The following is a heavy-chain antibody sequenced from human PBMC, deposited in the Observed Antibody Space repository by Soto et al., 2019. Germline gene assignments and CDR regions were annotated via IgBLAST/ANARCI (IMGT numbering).Heavy chain of an antibody. CDR1: GGTFSSYT. J-gene: IGHJ3*02. CDR2: IIPILGIA. CDR3: ARDVGIAVAGLRHDAFDI. D-gene: IGHD6-19*01. Sequence: ASVKVSCKASGGTFSSYTISWVRQAPGQGLEWMGRIIPILGIANYAQKFQGRVTITADKSTSTAYMELSSLRSEDTAVYYCARDVGIAVAGLRHDAFDIWGQGTMVTVSS. V-gene: IGHV1-69*04.